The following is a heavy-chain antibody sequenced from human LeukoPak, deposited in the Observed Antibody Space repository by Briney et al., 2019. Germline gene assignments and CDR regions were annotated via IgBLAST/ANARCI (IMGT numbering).Heavy chain of an antibody. CDR1: GFTLSDYG. Sequence: PWGSLRLSCAVSGFTLSDYGIHWVRQAPGKGLEWLTIISSDGTIKYADSVKGRFTVSRDSSKNTVYLQMNSLRAEDTAVYYCARDILPSGSRAFDIWGQGTMVTVSS. CDR2: ISSDGTIK. CDR3: ARDILPSGSRAFDI. J-gene: IGHJ3*02. D-gene: IGHD3-10*01. V-gene: IGHV3-33*01.